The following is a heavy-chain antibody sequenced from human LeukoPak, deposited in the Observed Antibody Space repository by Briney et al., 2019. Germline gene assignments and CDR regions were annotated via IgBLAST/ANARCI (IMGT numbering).Heavy chain of an antibody. CDR2: IYPGASDT. CDR3: ARSSARYYYSNADY. CDR1: AYSSTSYY. J-gene: IGHJ4*01. D-gene: IGHD4-11*01. Sequence: AGSLQISCKASAYSSTSYYIGWVRQMPGKGLQWMGFIYPGASDTRYSPSFQGQVTISADKSISTAYLQWSRLKASDTAMYYCARSSARYYYSNADYWGQGTLVTVSS. V-gene: IGHV5-51*01.